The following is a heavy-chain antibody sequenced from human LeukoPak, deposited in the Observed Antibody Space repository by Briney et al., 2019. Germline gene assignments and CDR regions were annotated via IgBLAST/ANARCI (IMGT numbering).Heavy chain of an antibody. V-gene: IGHV3-9*01. CDR1: GCTFDDYA. Sequence: PGRSLRLSCAASGCTFDDYAMHWVRQAPGKGLEGVSGISWNSCSIGYADSVKGRFTISRDNAKNSLYLQMNSLRGEDTALYYCAKGGITMIVVVTLDAFDIWGQGTMVTVSA. D-gene: IGHD3-22*01. CDR3: AKGGITMIVVVTLDAFDI. CDR2: ISWNSCSI. J-gene: IGHJ3*02.